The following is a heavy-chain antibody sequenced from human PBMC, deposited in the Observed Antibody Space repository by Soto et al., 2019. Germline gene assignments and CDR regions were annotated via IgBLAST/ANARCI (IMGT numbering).Heavy chain of an antibody. CDR3: ACRSEGNADHRDRLAF. CDR1: GGTFSSYA. CDR2: IIPIFGTA. J-gene: IGHJ6*02. Sequence: GASVKVSCKASGGTFSSYAISWVRQAPGQGLEWMGGIIPIFGTANYAQKFQGRVTITADESTSTAYMELSSLRSEDTAVYYCACRSEGNADHRDRLAFRARGTTVPGSS. D-gene: IGHD3-16*02. V-gene: IGHV1-69*13.